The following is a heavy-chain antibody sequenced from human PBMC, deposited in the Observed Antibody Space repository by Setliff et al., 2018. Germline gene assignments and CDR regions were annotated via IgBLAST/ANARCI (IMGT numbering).Heavy chain of an antibody. J-gene: IGHJ4*02. D-gene: IGHD5-12*01. CDR1: GPTFSRYS. Sequence: GGSLRLSCAAPGPTFSRYSMNWVCQAPGKGLEWISYISSSNSGMYYADSVKGRFTISRDSAKNSVYLQMNSLRAEDTAVYYCARGIGTLDISRYFDYWGQGTLVTVSS. CDR2: ISSSNSGM. CDR3: ARGIGTLDISRYFDY. V-gene: IGHV3-48*01.